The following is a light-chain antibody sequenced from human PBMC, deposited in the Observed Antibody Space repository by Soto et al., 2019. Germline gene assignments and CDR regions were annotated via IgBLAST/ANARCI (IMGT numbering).Light chain of an antibody. V-gene: IGKV1-5*03. CDR2: KAS. Sequence: DIQMTQSPSTLSASVGDRVTITCRASQSISTWLAGYQQKAGKVPKLLIYKASSLESGVPSRCSGSGSGTDFTLTISSLQPDDFATYYCQHYDSYSYTFGQGTKLEIK. CDR3: QHYDSYSYT. J-gene: IGKJ2*01. CDR1: QSISTW.